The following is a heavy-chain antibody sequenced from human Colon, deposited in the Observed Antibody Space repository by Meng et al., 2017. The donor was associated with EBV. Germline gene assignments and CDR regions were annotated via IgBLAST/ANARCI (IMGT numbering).Heavy chain of an antibody. CDR2: ISYDGSNK. J-gene: IGHJ4*02. Sequence: QVQLVVSGXGVVQPGRSXSLSCAASGFTFSSYAMHWVRQAPGKGLEWVAVISYDGSNKYYADSVKGRFTISRDNSKNTLYLQMNSLRAEDTAVYYCARGKTGTNLWGQGTLVTVSS. D-gene: IGHD1-1*01. V-gene: IGHV3-30-3*01. CDR3: ARGKTGTNL. CDR1: GFTFSSYA.